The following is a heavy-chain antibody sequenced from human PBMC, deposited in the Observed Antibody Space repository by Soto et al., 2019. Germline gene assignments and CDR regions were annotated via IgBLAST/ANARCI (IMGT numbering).Heavy chain of an antibody. CDR1: GGTFSRYT. J-gene: IGHJ4*02. CDR2: ITPMFGTP. Sequence: QVQLVQSGAEVKKPGSSVKVSCKASGGTFSRYTITWVRQAPGQGLEWMGGITPMFGTPNYAQKFQGRVTITADESTSTAYMELSSLRSEDXXXXXXXRDGTLYDSSXXXXXYWGQGT. CDR3: XRDGTLYDSSXXXXXY. V-gene: IGHV1-69*01. D-gene: IGHD3-22*01.